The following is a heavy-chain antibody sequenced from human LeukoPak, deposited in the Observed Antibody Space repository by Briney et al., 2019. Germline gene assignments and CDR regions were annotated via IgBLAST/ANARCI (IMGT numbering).Heavy chain of an antibody. Sequence: PSETLSFTCTVSGGSISSYYWSWIRQPPGKELEWIGYIHYSGSTNYNPSLKSRVTMSVDTSKNQFSLKLTSVTAADTAVYYRARGGSSSSWPFYYWGQGTLVTVSS. V-gene: IGHV4-59*01. CDR3: ARGGSSSSWPFYY. CDR1: GGSISSYY. CDR2: IHYSGST. D-gene: IGHD6-13*01. J-gene: IGHJ4*02.